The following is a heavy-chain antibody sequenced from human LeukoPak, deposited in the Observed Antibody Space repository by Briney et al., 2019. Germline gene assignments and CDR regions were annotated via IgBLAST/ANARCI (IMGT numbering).Heavy chain of an antibody. J-gene: IGHJ4*02. V-gene: IGHV3-74*01. D-gene: IGHD3-9*01. CDR1: GFTFSSYW. CDR2: INSDGSST. Sequence: GGSLRLSCAASGFTFSSYWMHWVRQAPGKGLVWVSRINSDGSSTSYADSVKGRFTISRDNAKNTLYLQMNSLRAEDTAVYYCAREYYDILTGYSPLRYWGQGTLVTVSS. CDR3: AREYYDILTGYSPLRY.